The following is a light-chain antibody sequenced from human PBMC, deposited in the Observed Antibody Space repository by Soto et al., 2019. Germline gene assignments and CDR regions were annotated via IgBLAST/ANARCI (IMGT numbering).Light chain of an antibody. V-gene: IGKV1-33*01. CDR1: PVISNY. J-gene: IGKJ5*01. Sequence: DIQMTQSPSSLSASVGDRVSSTCQAGPVISNYLNWYQQKPGKAPKLLIYDASNLDTGVPSRFTGSGSGTDFTFTITSLQSEDVATHYCQQYASLPITFGQGTRLEI. CDR2: DAS. CDR3: QQYASLPIT.